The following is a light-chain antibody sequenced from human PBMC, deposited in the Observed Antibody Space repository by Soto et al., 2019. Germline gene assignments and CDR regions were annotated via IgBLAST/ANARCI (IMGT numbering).Light chain of an antibody. CDR3: QVWHSSGDHAV. J-gene: IGLJ3*02. CDR1: KIGSES. V-gene: IGLV3-21*02. CDR2: DDS. Sequence: SYELTQPPSVSVAPGQTARITCGGNKIGSESVHWYQQKPGQAPVVVVYDDSDRPSGIPERFSGSNSGNTATLTISRVEGGDEADYYCQVWHSSGDHAVFGGGTKLTVL.